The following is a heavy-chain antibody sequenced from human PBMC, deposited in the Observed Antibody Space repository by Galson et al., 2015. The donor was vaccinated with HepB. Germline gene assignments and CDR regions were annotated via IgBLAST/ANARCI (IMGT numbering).Heavy chain of an antibody. V-gene: IGHV3-21*01. CDR2: ISSSSSYI. D-gene: IGHD3-22*01. CDR3: ARVDVYYDIHRLNP. CDR1: GFTFSSYS. Sequence: SLRLSCAASGFTFSSYSMNWVRQAPGKGLEWVSSISSSSSYIYYADSVKGRFTISRDNAKNSLYLQMNSLRAEDTAVYYCARVDVYYDIHRLNPWGQGTLVTVSS. J-gene: IGHJ5*02.